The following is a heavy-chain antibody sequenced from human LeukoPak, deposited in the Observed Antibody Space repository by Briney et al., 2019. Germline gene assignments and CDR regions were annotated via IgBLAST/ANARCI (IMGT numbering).Heavy chain of an antibody. Sequence: SETLSLTCSVSGGFISSSSKYWGWIRQPPGKGLEWIGSIYYSGDTYYNPSLRSRVTISVDASKNQFSLKVSSVTAADTAIYYCARHWSIVGAENYFDYWGQGTLVTVSS. V-gene: IGHV4-39*01. D-gene: IGHD1-26*01. J-gene: IGHJ4*02. CDR2: IYYSGDT. CDR1: GGFISSSSKY. CDR3: ARHWSIVGAENYFDY.